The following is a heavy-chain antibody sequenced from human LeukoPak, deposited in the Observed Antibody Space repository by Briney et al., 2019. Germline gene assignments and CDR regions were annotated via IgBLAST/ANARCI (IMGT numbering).Heavy chain of an antibody. CDR3: ARLNYDFWSGYQAD. V-gene: IGHV4-34*01. CDR1: GGSFSGYY. Sequence: PSEPLSLTCAVYGGSFSGYYWSWIRQPPGKGLEWIGEINHSGSTNYNPSLKSRVTISVDTSKNQFSLKLSSVTAADTAVYYCARLNYDFWSGYQADWGQGTLVTVSS. J-gene: IGHJ4*02. D-gene: IGHD3-3*01. CDR2: INHSGST.